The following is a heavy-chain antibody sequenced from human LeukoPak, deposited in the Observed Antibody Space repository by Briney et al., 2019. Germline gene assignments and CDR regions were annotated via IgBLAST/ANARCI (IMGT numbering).Heavy chain of an antibody. Sequence: ASVKVSCKASGGTFSSYDINWVRQATGQGLEWMGWMNPNSGNTGYAQKFQGRVTITRNTSISTAYMELSSLRSEDTAVYYCVREMATTDAFDIWGQGTMVTVSS. CDR1: GGTFSSYD. J-gene: IGHJ3*02. V-gene: IGHV1-8*03. CDR2: MNPNSGNT. D-gene: IGHD5-24*01. CDR3: VREMATTDAFDI.